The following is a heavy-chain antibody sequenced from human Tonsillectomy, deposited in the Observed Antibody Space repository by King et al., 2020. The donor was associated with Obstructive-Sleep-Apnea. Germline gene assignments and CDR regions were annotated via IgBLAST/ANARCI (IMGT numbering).Heavy chain of an antibody. D-gene: IGHD2/OR15-2a*01. Sequence: EVQLVESGGGLVQPGGSLTLSCGASGFAFNTYSMTWIRQAPGKGLEWVSTIMGGGDTTYYADSVKGRFTISRDNSKNTLYLQIHRLRAEDTAIYYCAREYFCFESWGRGTLVTVSS. CDR1: GFAFNTYS. CDR2: IMGGGDTT. J-gene: IGHJ4*02. CDR3: AREYFCFES. V-gene: IGHV3-23*04.